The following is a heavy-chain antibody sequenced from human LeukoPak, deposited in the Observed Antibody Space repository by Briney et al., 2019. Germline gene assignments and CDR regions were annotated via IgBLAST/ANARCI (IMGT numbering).Heavy chain of an antibody. Sequence: PSQTLSLTCTVSGGSISSGSYYWSWMRPPAGKGLEWIVRSYTSGSTNSNPSLKSRVTISVDTSKNQFSLKLTSVTAADTAVYYCARDRGYYDSSGYYAYYFDYWGQGTLVTVS. CDR3: ARDRGYYDSSGYYAYYFDY. CDR2: SYTSGST. D-gene: IGHD3-22*01. J-gene: IGHJ4*02. V-gene: IGHV4-61*02. CDR1: GGSISSGSYY.